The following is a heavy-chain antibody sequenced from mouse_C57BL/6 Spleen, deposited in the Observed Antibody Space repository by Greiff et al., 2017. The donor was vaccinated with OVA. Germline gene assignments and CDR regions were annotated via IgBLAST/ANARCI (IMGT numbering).Heavy chain of an antibody. D-gene: IGHD1-1*02. CDR2: IRLKSDNYAT. Sequence: EVKLQESGGGLVQPGGSMKLSCVASGFTFSNYWMNWVRQSPEKGLEWVAQIRLKSDNYATHYAESVKGRFTISRDDSKSSVYLQMNNLRAEDTGIYYCTDGGYYFDYWGQGTTLTVSS. J-gene: IGHJ2*01. CDR1: GFTFSNYW. CDR3: TDGGYYFDY. V-gene: IGHV6-3*01.